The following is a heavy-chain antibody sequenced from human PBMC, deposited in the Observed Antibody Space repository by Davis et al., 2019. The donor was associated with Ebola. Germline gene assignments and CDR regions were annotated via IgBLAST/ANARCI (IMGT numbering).Heavy chain of an antibody. D-gene: IGHD2-21*01. V-gene: IGHV3-48*03. Sequence: GESLKISCAASGFIFSSYEMTWVRQAPGGGLEWVSYIGPSGTDIAYADSVRGRFTISRDNAKHSLFLQMNSLRAEDTALYYCARERTFCGGDCLDYWGQGTLVTVSS. CDR1: GFIFSSYE. J-gene: IGHJ4*02. CDR2: IGPSGTDI. CDR3: ARERTFCGGDCLDY.